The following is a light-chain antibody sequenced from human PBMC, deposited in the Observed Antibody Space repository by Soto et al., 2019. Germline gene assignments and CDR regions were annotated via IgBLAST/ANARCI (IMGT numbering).Light chain of an antibody. J-gene: IGLJ1*01. CDR3: FSYASRGTYV. Sequence: QSVLTQPASVSGSPGQSITISCTGTSSVIGDYNLVSWYQQHPGQAPKLLIYEVTKRPSGVSNRFSASKSGNTASLTISGLQAEDEADYYCFSYASRGTYVFGTGTKVTVL. CDR2: EVT. CDR1: SSVIGDYNL. V-gene: IGLV2-23*02.